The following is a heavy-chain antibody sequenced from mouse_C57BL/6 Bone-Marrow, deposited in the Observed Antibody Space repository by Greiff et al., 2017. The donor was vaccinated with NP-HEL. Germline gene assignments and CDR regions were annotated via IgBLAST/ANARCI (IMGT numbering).Heavy chain of an antibody. D-gene: IGHD1-1*01. V-gene: IGHV1-64*01. Sequence: VKLQQPGAELVKPGASVKLSCKASGYTFTSYWMHWVKQRPGQGLEWIGMIHPNSGSTNYNEKFKSKATLTVDKSSSTAYMQLSSLTSEDSAVYYCARTRGSSYNFDYWGQGTTLTVSS. CDR1: GYTFTSYW. J-gene: IGHJ2*01. CDR3: ARTRGSSYNFDY. CDR2: IHPNSGST.